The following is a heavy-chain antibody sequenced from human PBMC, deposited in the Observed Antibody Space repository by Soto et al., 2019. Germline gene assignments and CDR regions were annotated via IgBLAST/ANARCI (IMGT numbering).Heavy chain of an antibody. V-gene: IGHV1-18*01. CDR1: GYTFTSYG. J-gene: IGHJ6*02. CDR3: ARQGSSSDYYYYGMDV. D-gene: IGHD6-6*01. CDR2: ISAYNGNT. Sequence: QVQLVQSGAEVKKPGASVKVSCKASGYTFTSYGVSWVRQAPGQGLEWMGWISAYNGNTNYAQKLQGRVTMTTDTSTSTAYMELRSLRSDDTAVHYFARQGSSSDYYYYGMDVWGQGTTVTVSS.